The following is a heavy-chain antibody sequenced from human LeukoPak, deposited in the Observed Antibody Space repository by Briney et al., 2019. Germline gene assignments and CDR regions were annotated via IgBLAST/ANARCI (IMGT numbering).Heavy chain of an antibody. J-gene: IGHJ4*02. D-gene: IGHD2-2*02. CDR1: GGSISSSSYY. CDR2: IYYSGST. CDR3: ARGRGIVVVPAAISFDY. Sequence: SETLSLTCTVSGGSISSSSYYWGWIRQPPGKGLEWIGSIYYSGSTYYNPSLKSRVTISVDTSKNQFSLKLSSVTAADTAVYYCARGRGIVVVPAAISFDYWXXXXLVXVSS. V-gene: IGHV4-39*01.